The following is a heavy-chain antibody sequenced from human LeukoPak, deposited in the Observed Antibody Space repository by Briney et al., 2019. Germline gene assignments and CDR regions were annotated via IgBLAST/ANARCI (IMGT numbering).Heavy chain of an antibody. CDR3: ARDNSVGTNAWWFDP. D-gene: IGHD4-23*01. CDR1: GYTFTSYY. CDR2: INPSGGST. Sequence: GVSVKVSCKASGYTFTSYYMHWVRQAPGQGLEWMGIINPSGGSTSYAQKFQGRVTMTRDMSTSTDYMELSSLRSEDTAVYYCARDNSVGTNAWWFDPWGQGTLVTVSS. J-gene: IGHJ5*02. V-gene: IGHV1-46*01.